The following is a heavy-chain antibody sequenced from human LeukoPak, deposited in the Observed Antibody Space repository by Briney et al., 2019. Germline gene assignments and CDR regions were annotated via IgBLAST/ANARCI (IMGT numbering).Heavy chain of an antibody. CDR3: ARDRGDQRGYYYYSMDV. CDR2: ISGGGGST. J-gene: IGHJ6*03. V-gene: IGHV3-23*01. D-gene: IGHD2-21*02. CDR1: VFTFSSYT. Sequence: GGTLRLSCASSVFTFSSYTMSWVPQAPGKGLECGSAISGGGGSTYYADSVRGRVTISRDNAKNSLYLHMKSLRDEATAVYKCARDRGDQRGYYYYSMDVWGKGTTVTVSS.